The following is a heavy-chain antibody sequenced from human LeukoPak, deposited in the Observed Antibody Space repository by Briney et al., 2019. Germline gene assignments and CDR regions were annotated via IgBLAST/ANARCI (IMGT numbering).Heavy chain of an antibody. CDR3: ARDIAAAGRNFDY. V-gene: IGHV4-39*02. CDR2: IYYSGST. Sequence: SETLSLTCTVSGGSISSSSYYWGWIRQPPGKGLEWIGSIYYSGSTYYNPSLKSRVTISVDTSKNQFSLKLSSVTAADTAVYYCARDIAAAGRNFDYWGQGTLVTVS. CDR1: GGSISSSSYY. D-gene: IGHD6-13*01. J-gene: IGHJ4*02.